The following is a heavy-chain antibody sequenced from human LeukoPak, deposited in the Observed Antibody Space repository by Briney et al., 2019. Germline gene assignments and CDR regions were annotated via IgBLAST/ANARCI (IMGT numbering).Heavy chain of an antibody. CDR3: ARRGDGGRSFDY. Sequence: GGSLRLSCAASGFTVSSNYLTWVRQAPGKGLEWVSIIYSGGNTYYADSVKGRFTISRDNSKNSLFLQMDSLRAEDTAVYYCARRGDGGRSFDYWGQGTLVTFSS. D-gene: IGHD4-23*01. CDR1: GFTVSSNY. J-gene: IGHJ4*02. V-gene: IGHV3-53*01. CDR2: IYSGGNT.